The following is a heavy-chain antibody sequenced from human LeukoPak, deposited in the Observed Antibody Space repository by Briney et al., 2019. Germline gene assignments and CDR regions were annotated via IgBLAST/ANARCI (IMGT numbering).Heavy chain of an antibody. CDR2: IWYDGSNK. J-gene: IGHJ3*02. CDR3: ARVTARYCSGGSCGDDAFDI. V-gene: IGHV3-33*01. CDR1: GFTFSSYG. D-gene: IGHD2-15*01. Sequence: AGGSLRLSCAASGFTFSSYGMHWVRQAPGKGLEWVAVIWYDGSNKYYADSVKGRFTISRDNSKNTLYLQMNSLRAEDTAVYYCARVTARYCSGGSCGDDAFDIWGQGTMVTVSS.